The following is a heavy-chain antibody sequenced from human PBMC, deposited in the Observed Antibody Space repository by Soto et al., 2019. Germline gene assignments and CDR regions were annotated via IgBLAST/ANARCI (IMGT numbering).Heavy chain of an antibody. CDR3: AREYGSGSSPPWFDP. Sequence: EVQLVESGGGVVWPGGSLRLSCAASGFTFDDYGMSWVRQVPGKGLEWVSGINGNGGKTGYADSVKGRFTISRDNAKNSLYLQMNSLRAEDTALYHCAREYGSGSSPPWFDPWGQGTLVTVSS. D-gene: IGHD3-10*01. V-gene: IGHV3-20*01. CDR2: INGNGGKT. J-gene: IGHJ5*02. CDR1: GFTFDDYG.